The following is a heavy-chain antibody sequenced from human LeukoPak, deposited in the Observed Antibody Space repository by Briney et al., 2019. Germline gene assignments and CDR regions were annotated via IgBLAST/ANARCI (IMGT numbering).Heavy chain of an antibody. D-gene: IGHD6-19*01. V-gene: IGHV4-39*01. J-gene: IGHJ4*02. Sequence: PSETLSLTCTVSGGSISSGDYYWGWIRQPPGKGLEWIGSIYYSGNTYYNPSLKSRVTISLDTSKNQFSLKLTSVTAADTAVYYCAPVQWLADTWGYWGQGTLVTVSS. CDR2: IYYSGNT. CDR1: GGSISSGDYY. CDR3: APVQWLADTWGY.